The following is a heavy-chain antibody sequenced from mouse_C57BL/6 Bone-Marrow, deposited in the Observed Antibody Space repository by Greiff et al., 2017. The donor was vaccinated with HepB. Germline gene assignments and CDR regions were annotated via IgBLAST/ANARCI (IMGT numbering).Heavy chain of an antibody. D-gene: IGHD1-1*02. J-gene: IGHJ2*01. V-gene: IGHV1-26*01. CDR2: INPNNGGT. CDR3: ARVGWVSFDY. Sequence: EVQLQQPGPELVKPGASVKISCKASGYTFTDYYMNWVKQSHGKSLEWIGDINPNNGGTSYNQKFKGKATLTVDKSSSTAYMELRSLTSEDSAVYYCARVGWVSFDYWGQGTTLTVSS. CDR1: GYTFTDYY.